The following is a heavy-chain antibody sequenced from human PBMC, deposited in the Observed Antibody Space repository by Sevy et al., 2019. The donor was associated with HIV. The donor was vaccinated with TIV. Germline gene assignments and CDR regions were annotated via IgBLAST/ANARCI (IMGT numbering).Heavy chain of an antibody. J-gene: IGHJ6*02. V-gene: IGHV3-7*01. CDR2: IRQDGSEK. Sequence: GGSLSLSCAASGFTFSTYWMSWVRQAPGKGLEWVANIRQDGSEKYYVDSVKGRFTISKDNAKNSLYLQMNSLRAEDTAVYYCARDVTTAIFGVLRDYGMDVWGQGTTVTVSS. CDR3: ARDVTTAIFGVLRDYGMDV. CDR1: GFTFSTYW. D-gene: IGHD3-3*01.